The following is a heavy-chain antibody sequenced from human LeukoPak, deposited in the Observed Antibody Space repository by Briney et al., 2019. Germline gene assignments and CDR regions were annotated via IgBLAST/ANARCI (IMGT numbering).Heavy chain of an antibody. J-gene: IGHJ3*02. CDR3: VRGNYDNRGYSNAFDI. Sequence: SETLSLTCAVYGGSFSGYYWSWIRQPPGKGLEWIGEINHSGSTNYNPSLKSRVTISVDTSKNQSSLKLTSVTAADTAVYYCVRGNYDNRGYSNAFDIWGQGAMVTVSS. D-gene: IGHD3-22*01. CDR1: GGSFSGYY. CDR2: INHSGST. V-gene: IGHV4-34*01.